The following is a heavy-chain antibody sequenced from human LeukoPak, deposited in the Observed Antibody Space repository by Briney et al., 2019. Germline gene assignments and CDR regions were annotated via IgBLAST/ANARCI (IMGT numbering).Heavy chain of an antibody. V-gene: IGHV4-38-2*02. Sequence: PSETLSLTCTVSGYSISSGYYWGWIRQPPGKGLEWIGSIYHSGSTYYNPSLKSRVTISVDTSKNQFSLKLSSVTAADTAVYYCARDVPRGGAAKPGFDYWGQGTLVTVSS. CDR3: ARDVPRGGAAKPGFDY. J-gene: IGHJ4*02. D-gene: IGHD2-2*01. CDR2: IYHSGST. CDR1: GYSISSGYY.